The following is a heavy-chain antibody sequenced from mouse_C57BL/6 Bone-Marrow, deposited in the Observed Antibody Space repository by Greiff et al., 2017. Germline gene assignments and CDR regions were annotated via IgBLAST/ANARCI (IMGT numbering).Heavy chain of an antibody. J-gene: IGHJ3*01. Sequence: EVMLVESGGGLVQPGGSMKLSCVASGFTFSNYWMNWVRQSPEKGLEWVAQIRLKSDNYATHYAESVKGRFTISRDDSKSSVYLQMNNLRAEDTGIYYCTLYYYGSSLFAYWGQGTLVTVSA. CDR3: TLYYYGSSLFAY. D-gene: IGHD1-1*01. CDR2: IRLKSDNYAT. V-gene: IGHV6-3*01. CDR1: GFTFSNYW.